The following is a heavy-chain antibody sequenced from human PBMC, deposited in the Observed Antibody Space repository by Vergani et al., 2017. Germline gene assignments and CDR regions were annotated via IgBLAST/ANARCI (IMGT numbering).Heavy chain of an antibody. D-gene: IGHD6-19*01. Sequence: QVQLVQSGAEVKKPGSSVKVSCKSSVGTFSIYAISWVRQPPGQRRSWIGGIIPIFGTANYAQKFQGRVTITADKSTSTAYMELSSLISEDTAVYYCARTFSGEWLVGLDYWGQGTLVTVSS. CDR1: VGTFSIYA. V-gene: IGHV1-69*13. CDR3: ARTFSGEWLVGLDY. J-gene: IGHJ4*02. CDR2: IIPIFGTA.